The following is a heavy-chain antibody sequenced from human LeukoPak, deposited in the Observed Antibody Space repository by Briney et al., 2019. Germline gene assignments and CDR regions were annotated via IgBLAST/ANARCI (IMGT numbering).Heavy chain of an antibody. CDR1: GGSISSYY. D-gene: IGHD4-17*01. CDR2: IYYSGST. CDR3: ARLRGDTRDAFDI. Sequence: SETLSLTCTVSGGSISSYYWSWIRQPPGKGLEWIGYIYYSGSTNYNPSLESRVTIPVDTSKNQFSLKLSSVTAADTAVYYCARLRGDTRDAFDIWGQGTMVTVSS. J-gene: IGHJ3*02. V-gene: IGHV4-59*01.